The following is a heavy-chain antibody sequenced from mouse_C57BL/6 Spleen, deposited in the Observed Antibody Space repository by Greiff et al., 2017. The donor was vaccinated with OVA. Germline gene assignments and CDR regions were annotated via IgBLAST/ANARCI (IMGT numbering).Heavy chain of an antibody. D-gene: IGHD1-1*01. Sequence: VQLVESGPELVKPGASVKISCKASGYAFSSSWMNWVKQRPGKGLEWIGRIYPGDGDTNYNGKFKGKATLTADKSSSTAYMQLSSLTSEDSAVYFCARYGSSYDYAMDYWGQGTSVTVSS. V-gene: IGHV1-82*01. CDR3: ARYGSSYDYAMDY. J-gene: IGHJ4*01. CDR1: GYAFSSSW. CDR2: IYPGDGDT.